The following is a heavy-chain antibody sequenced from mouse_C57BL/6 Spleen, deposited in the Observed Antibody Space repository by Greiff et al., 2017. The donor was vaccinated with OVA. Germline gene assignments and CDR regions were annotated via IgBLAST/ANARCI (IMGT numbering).Heavy chain of an antibody. D-gene: IGHD1-1*01. CDR1: GYAFSSSW. CDR2: IYPGDGDT. J-gene: IGHJ3*01. Sequence: VQLQQSGPELVKPGASVKISCKASGYAFSSSWMNWVKQRPGKGLEWIGRIYPGDGDTNYNGKFKGKATLTADKSSSTAYMQLSSLTSEDSAVYFCARGSSSGWFAYWGQGTLVTVSA. V-gene: IGHV1-82*01. CDR3: ARGSSSGWFAY.